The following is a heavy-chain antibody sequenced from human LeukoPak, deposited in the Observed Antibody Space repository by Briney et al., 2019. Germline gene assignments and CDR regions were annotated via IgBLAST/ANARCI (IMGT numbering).Heavy chain of an antibody. D-gene: IGHD3-10*01. V-gene: IGHV3-30*18. J-gene: IGHJ4*02. CDR3: AKVRGFGELLYDY. CDR2: ISYDGSNK. CDR1: GFTFSGYG. Sequence: GGSLRLSCAASGFTFSGYGMHWVRQAPGTGLERVAVISYDGSNKYHADSVMGRFTSSRDNSKNTLYLQMNSLRAEDTAVYYCAKVRGFGELLYDYWGQGTLVTVSS.